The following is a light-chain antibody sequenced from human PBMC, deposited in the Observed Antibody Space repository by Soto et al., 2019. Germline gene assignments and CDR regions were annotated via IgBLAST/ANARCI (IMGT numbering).Light chain of an antibody. Sequence: HSLLTQPASVSLSPGQTITISCTGTSSDVGGYDYVSWHQQHPGKAPKLMIYDVSKRPSGVSNRFSGSKSGNTASLTISGLQAEDEADYYCSSKRGSTGVFGTGTKVTVL. V-gene: IGLV2-14*01. CDR1: SSDVGGYDY. CDR2: DVS. CDR3: SSKRGSTGV. J-gene: IGLJ1*01.